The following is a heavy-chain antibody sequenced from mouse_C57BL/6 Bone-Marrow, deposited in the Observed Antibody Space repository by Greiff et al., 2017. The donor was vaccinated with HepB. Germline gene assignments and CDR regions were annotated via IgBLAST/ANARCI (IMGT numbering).Heavy chain of an antibody. V-gene: IGHV5-6*01. J-gene: IGHJ3*01. CDR1: GFTFSSYG. Sequence: EVKLVESGGDLVKPGGSLKLSCAASGFTFSSYGMSWVRLTPDKRLEWVATISSGGSYTYYPDSVKGRFTISRDNAKNTLYLQMSSLKSEDTAMYYCARHEGTTGGQGTLVTVSA. CDR2: ISSGGSYT. D-gene: IGHD1-1*01. CDR3: ARHEGTT.